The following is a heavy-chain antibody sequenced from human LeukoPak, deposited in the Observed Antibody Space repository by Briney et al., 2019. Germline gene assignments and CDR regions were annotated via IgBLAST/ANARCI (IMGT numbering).Heavy chain of an antibody. V-gene: IGHV4-59*01. D-gene: IGHD3-10*01. Sequence: PSETLSLTCTVSGGSISSYYWNWIRQPPGKGLEWIGYIYYSGSTKYNPSLKSRVTISIDTSKTQFSLRLSSVTAADTAVYYCARDQSGVAEIDYWGQGTLVTVSS. CDR3: ARDQSGVAEIDY. CDR2: IYYSGST. J-gene: IGHJ4*02. CDR1: GGSISSYY.